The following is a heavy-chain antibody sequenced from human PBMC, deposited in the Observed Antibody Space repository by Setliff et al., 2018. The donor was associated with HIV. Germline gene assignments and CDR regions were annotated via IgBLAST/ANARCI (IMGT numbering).Heavy chain of an antibody. CDR1: GFTFSSYA. CDR3: ARDSEHPYWYFDL. CDR2: MGLLGDT. J-gene: IGHJ2*01. Sequence: GGSLRLSCAAFGFTFSSYAMHWVRQVAGKGLEWVSAMGLLGDTYYADSVKGRFTISRDNAKNSLFLQMNSLRADDTAVYYCARDSEHPYWYFDLWGRGTLVTVSS. V-gene: IGHV3-13*01.